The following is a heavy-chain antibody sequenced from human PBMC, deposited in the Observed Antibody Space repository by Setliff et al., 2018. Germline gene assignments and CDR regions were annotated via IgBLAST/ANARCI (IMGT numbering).Heavy chain of an antibody. CDR1: GGSMRSISYY. CDR3: TTPETQGDY. V-gene: IGHV3-23*01. J-gene: IGHJ4*02. Sequence: ETLSLTCTVSGGSMRSISYYWGWVRQPPGKGLEWVSAISGSGGSTYYADSVKGRFTISRDNSKNTLYLQMNSLRGEDTAVYYCTTPETQGDYWGQGTLVTVSS. CDR2: ISGSGGST.